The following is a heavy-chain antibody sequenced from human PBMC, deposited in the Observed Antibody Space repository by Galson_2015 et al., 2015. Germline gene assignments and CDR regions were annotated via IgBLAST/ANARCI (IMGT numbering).Heavy chain of an antibody. D-gene: IGHD4-17*01. CDR1: GYTFTAYV. CDR3: ARDIGVTSLRGFDY. V-gene: IGHV1-3*01. Sequence: SVKVSCKASGYTFTAYVIHWVRQAPGQRLEWMGWINPGNGNTKYSQKFQGRVTIARDTSATTAYMELSSLRSEDTAVYYCARDIGVTSLRGFDYWGQGTLVTVSS. J-gene: IGHJ4*02. CDR2: INPGNGNT.